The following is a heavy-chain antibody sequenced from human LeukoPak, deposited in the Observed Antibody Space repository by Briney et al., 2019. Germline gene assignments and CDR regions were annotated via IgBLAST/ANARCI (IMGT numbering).Heavy chain of an antibody. D-gene: IGHD1-1*01. CDR1: GGSISSYY. CDR3: ARVSWFPGTSYYYMDV. Sequence: PSETLSLTCTVSGGSISSYYWSWIRQPPGKGLEWIGYTQYSGSTNYNPSLKSRVTISVDTSKNQFSLKLSSVTAADTAVYYCARVSWFPGTSYYYMDVWGKGTTVTVSS. CDR2: TQYSGST. V-gene: IGHV4-59*01. J-gene: IGHJ6*03.